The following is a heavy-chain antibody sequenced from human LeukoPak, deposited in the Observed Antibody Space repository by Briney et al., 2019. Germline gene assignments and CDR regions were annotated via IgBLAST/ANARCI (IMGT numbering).Heavy chain of an antibody. CDR1: GFTFSSYG. D-gene: IGHD6-13*01. V-gene: IGHV3-33*01. J-gene: IGHJ5*02. CDR3: ARDIGIWSSSCKGFDP. Sequence: PGGSLRLSCAASGFTFSSYGMHWVRQAPGKGLEWVAVIWYDGSNKYYADSVKGRFTISRDNSKNTLYLQMNSLRAEDTAVYYCARDIGIWSSSCKGFDPWGQGTLVTVSS. CDR2: IWYDGSNK.